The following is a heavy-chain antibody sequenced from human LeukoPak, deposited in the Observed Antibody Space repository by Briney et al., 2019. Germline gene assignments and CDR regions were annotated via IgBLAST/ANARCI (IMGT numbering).Heavy chain of an antibody. D-gene: IGHD2-15*01. CDR2: ISAYNGNR. CDR3: ARERSAAYYYYYMDV. V-gene: IGHV1-18*01. Sequence: VASVKVSCKASGYTFTSYGISWVRQAPGQGLEWMGWISAYNGNRNYEQKLQGRVTMTTDTSTNTPYMELKSLRSDDTAVYYCARERSAAYYYYYMDVWGKGTTVTVSS. CDR1: GYTFTSYG. J-gene: IGHJ6*03.